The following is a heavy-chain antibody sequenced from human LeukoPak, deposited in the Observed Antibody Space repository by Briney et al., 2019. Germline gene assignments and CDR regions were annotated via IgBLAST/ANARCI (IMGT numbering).Heavy chain of an antibody. D-gene: IGHD6-19*01. V-gene: IGHV1-46*01. CDR3: ATAGAVAGPLGFDY. CDR2: INPSGGST. J-gene: IGHJ4*02. CDR1: GYTFTSYY. Sequence: ASVKVSCKASGYTFTSYYMHWVRQAPGQGLEWMGIINPSGGSTSYAQKFQGRVTMTEDTSTDTAYMELSSLRSEDTAVYYCATAGAVAGPLGFDYWGQGTLVTVSS.